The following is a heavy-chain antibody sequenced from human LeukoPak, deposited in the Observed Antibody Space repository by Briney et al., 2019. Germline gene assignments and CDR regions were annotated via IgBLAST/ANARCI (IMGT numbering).Heavy chain of an antibody. V-gene: IGHV1-2*04. D-gene: IGHD6-19*01. J-gene: IGHJ4*02. Sequence: ASVKVSCKASGYTFTGYYMHWVRQTPGQGLEWMGWINPNSGGTNYAQKFQGWVTMTRDTSISTAYMELSRLRSDDTAVYYCARHSSDWYYLDHWGQGTLVTVSS. CDR2: INPNSGGT. CDR1: GYTFTGYY. CDR3: ARHSSDWYYLDH.